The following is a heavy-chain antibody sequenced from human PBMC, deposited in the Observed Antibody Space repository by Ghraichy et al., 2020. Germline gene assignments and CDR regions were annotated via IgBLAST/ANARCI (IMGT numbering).Heavy chain of an antibody. CDR3: AREAAAGPRGSWFDP. CDR1: GFTFSSYS. V-gene: IGHV3-48*02. D-gene: IGHD6-13*01. CDR2: ISSSSSTI. J-gene: IGHJ5*02. Sequence: GESLNISCAASGFTFSSYSMNWVRQAPGKGLEWVSYISSSSSTIYYADSVKGRFTISRDNAKNSLYLQMNSLRDEDTAVYYCAREAAAGPRGSWFDPWGQGTLVTVSS.